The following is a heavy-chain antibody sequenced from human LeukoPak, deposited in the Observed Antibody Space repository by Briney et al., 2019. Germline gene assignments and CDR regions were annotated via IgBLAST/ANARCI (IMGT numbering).Heavy chain of an antibody. CDR3: ARRSSSWYYFED. CDR2: IYYSGST. D-gene: IGHD6-13*01. Sequence: SETLSLTCTVSGVSITSSDYWWAWLRLPPGRGLEWIGSIYYSGSTCYNPPLKSRATISVDTSKNQFSLKLRSVTAADAAVYFCARRSSSWYYFEDWGQGTLVTVSS. CDR1: GVSITSSDYW. V-gene: IGHV4-39*07. J-gene: IGHJ4*02.